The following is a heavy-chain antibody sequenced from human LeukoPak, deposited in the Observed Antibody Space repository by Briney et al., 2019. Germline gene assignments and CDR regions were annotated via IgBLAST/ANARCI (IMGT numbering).Heavy chain of an antibody. CDR2: IYYSGST. CDR1: GGSISSGDYY. J-gene: IGHJ4*02. V-gene: IGHV4-30-4*01. CDR3: ARSSFSYFDY. Sequence: SQTLSLTCTVSGGSISSGDYYWSWIRQPPGKGLEWIRYIYYSGSTYYNPSLKSRVTISVYTSKTQFPMTLPSVTAADTAVYYCARSSFSYFDYWGQGTLVTVSS.